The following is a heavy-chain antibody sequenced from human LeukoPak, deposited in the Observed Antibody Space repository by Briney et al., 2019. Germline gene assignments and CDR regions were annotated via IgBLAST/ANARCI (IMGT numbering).Heavy chain of an antibody. CDR2: ISSSSYI. D-gene: IGHD3-3*01. Sequence: GGSLRLSCAASGFTFSSYSMNWVRQAPGKGLEWVSSISSSSYIYYADSVKGRFTISRDNAKNSLYLQMNSLRAEDTAVYYCARAQSYDFWSGYSFDYWGQGTLVTVSS. J-gene: IGHJ4*02. V-gene: IGHV3-21*01. CDR3: ARAQSYDFWSGYSFDY. CDR1: GFTFSSYS.